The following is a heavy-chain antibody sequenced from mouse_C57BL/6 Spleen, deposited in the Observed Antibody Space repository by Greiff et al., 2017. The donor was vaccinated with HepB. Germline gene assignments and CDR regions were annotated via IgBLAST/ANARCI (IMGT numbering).Heavy chain of an antibody. CDR1: GFSLTSYG. Sequence: VQLKQSGPGLVQPSQSLSITCTVSGFSLTSYGVHWVRQSPGKGLEWLGVIWRGGSTDYNAAFMSRLSITKDNSKSQVFFKMNSLQADDTAIYYCAKNYYGNPLWYFDVWGTGTTVTVSS. CDR3: AKNYYGNPLWYFDV. CDR2: IWRGGST. D-gene: IGHD2-1*01. J-gene: IGHJ1*03. V-gene: IGHV2-5*01.